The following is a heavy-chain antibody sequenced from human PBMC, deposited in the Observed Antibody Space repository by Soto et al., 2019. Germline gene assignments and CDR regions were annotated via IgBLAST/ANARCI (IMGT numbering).Heavy chain of an antibody. D-gene: IGHD3-16*02. CDR3: ARDLTFGGVIGPGYVDL. CDR1: AASFSKYY. CDR2: IYFNGNT. V-gene: IGHV4-59*01. J-gene: IGHJ2*01. Sequence: PSETLSLTCTVSAASFSKYYWSWIRQPPGKGLEWIGYIYFNGNTNYNPSLKSRVTISVDTSKNQFSLKLSSVTAADTAVYYCARDLTFGGVIGPGYVDLWGRGTLVTVSS.